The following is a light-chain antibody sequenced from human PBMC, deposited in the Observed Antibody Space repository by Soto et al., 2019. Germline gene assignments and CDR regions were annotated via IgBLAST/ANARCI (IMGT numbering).Light chain of an antibody. V-gene: IGKV3-11*01. Sequence: IVLTQSPATLCLSLGERASLSCRASPSVTNYLAWYQQKPGQAPRLLIYGAFNRATGIPARFSGSGSGTDFTLTISSLEPEDFAVYYCQQRNIWPPVTFGQGTRLEIK. J-gene: IGKJ5*01. CDR1: PSVTNY. CDR3: QQRNIWPPVT. CDR2: GAF.